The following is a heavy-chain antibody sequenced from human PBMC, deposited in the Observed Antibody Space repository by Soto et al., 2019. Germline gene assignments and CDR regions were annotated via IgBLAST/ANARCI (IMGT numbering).Heavy chain of an antibody. CDR1: GFTFSDYY. Sequence: GSRRLSCXASGFTFSDYYMSWIRQAPGKGLEWVSYISSSGNIIYYADSVKGRFTISRDNAKNSLYLQMDSLRAEDTAVYYCARDLTYYDSGGYFDYWGQGTLVTVS. J-gene: IGHJ4*02. V-gene: IGHV3-11*01. CDR3: ARDLTYYDSGGYFDY. D-gene: IGHD3-22*01. CDR2: ISSSGNII.